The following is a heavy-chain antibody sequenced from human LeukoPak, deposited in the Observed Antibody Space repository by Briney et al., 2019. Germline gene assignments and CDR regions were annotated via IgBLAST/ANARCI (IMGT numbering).Heavy chain of an antibody. V-gene: IGHV4-59*01. Sequence: SETLSLTCTVSGGSISSYYWTWIRQPPGKGLEWIGYMYYSGSTNYNPSLKSRVTISLDTSKNQFSLKLSSVTAADTAVYYCARDVSTVRGVIGYYGMDVWGQGTTVTVSS. CDR2: MYYSGST. CDR1: GGSISSYY. CDR3: ARDVSTVRGVIGYYGMDV. J-gene: IGHJ6*02. D-gene: IGHD3-10*01.